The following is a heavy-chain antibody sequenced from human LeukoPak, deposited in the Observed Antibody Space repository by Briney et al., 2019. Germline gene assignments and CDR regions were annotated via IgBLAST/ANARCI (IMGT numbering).Heavy chain of an antibody. CDR2: IYYSGST. D-gene: IGHD2-2*01. V-gene: IGHV4-39*01. Sequence: SETLSLTCTVSGGSISSSSYYWGWIRQTPGKGLEWIGSIYYSGSTYYNPSLKSRVTISVDTSKNQFSLKLSSVTAADTAVYYCARHEDIVVVPAAARGAFDIWGQGTMVTVSS. CDR1: GGSISSSSYY. CDR3: ARHEDIVVVPAAARGAFDI. J-gene: IGHJ3*02.